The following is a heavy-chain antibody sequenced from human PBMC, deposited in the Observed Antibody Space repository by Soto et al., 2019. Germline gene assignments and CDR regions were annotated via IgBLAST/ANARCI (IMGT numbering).Heavy chain of an antibody. J-gene: IGHJ5*02. CDR1: GYTFINYG. CDR2: ISANTGDT. D-gene: IGHD4-4*01. Sequence: ASVKVSCKSSGYTFINYGFTWVRQAPGQGLEWMGWISANTGDTNYAQKFQGRVTMTTDTSTSTVYMELRSLIYDDTAIYYCARVFCDHYDYNSNWFDPWGQGTLVTVSS. CDR3: ARVFCDHYDYNSNWFDP. V-gene: IGHV1-18*01.